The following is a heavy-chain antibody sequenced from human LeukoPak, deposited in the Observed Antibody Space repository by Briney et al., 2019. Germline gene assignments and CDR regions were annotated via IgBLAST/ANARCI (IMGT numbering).Heavy chain of an antibody. CDR1: ELSFSNYW. D-gene: IGHD3-16*01. CDR3: ATRRDLSWFGALRH. Sequence: GGSLRLSCVVSELSFSNYWMDWVRQAPGKGLEWVAFIKQDGSETSYADSVKGRFTISRDNARNSLFLQTTRLRPEDTAVYYCATRRDLSWFGALRHWSQGTLVTVSS. CDR2: IKQDGSET. V-gene: IGHV3-7*01. J-gene: IGHJ4*02.